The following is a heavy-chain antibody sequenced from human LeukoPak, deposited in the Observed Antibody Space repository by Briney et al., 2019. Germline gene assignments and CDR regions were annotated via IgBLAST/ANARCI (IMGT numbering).Heavy chain of an antibody. CDR1: GGTFSSYA. J-gene: IGHJ4*02. V-gene: IGHV1-69*13. D-gene: IGHD2-2*01. Sequence: ASVKVSCKASGGTFSSYAISWVRQAPGQGLEWMGGIIPISGTANYAQKFQGRVTITADESTSTAYMELSSLGSEDTAVYYCARESGYCSSTSCFPFDYWGQGTLVTVSS. CDR2: IIPISGTA. CDR3: ARESGYCSSTSCFPFDY.